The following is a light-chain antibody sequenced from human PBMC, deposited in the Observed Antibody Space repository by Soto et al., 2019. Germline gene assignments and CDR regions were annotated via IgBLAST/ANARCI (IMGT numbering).Light chain of an antibody. CDR2: ATS. J-gene: IGKJ4*01. Sequence: DIQMTQSPSALSAYVGDRVTITCRASQNITDWLAWYQHKPGKAPKLLIYATSTLQSGVPARFSGSGSGTEFTLTISTLQAEDFATYFCQESYSTPAVSFGGGTKVDIK. CDR1: QNITDW. V-gene: IGKV1-39*01. CDR3: QESYSTPAVS.